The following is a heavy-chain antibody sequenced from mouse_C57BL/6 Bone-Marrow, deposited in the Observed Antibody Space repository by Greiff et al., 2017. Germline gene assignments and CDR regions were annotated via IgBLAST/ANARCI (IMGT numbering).Heavy chain of an antibody. Sequence: DVKLVESGGDLVKPGGSLKLSCAASGFTFSSYGMSWVRQTPDKRLEWVATISSGGSYTYYPDSVKGRFTISRDNAKNTLYLQMSSLKSEDTAMYYCARQKGRSYYGSSSYYFDYWGQGTTLTVSS. CDR1: GFTFSSYG. D-gene: IGHD1-1*01. J-gene: IGHJ2*01. V-gene: IGHV5-6*02. CDR3: ARQKGRSYYGSSSYYFDY. CDR2: ISSGGSYT.